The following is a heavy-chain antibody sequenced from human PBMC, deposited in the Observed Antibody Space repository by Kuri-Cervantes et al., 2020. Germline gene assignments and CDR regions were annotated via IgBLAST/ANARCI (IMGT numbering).Heavy chain of an antibody. D-gene: IGHD1-26*01. CDR1: GGSFSGYY. Sequence: SETLSLTCAVYGGSFSGYYWSWIRQPPGKGLEWIGEINHSGSTNYNPSLKSRVTISVDTSKNQFSLKLSSVTAADTAVYYCARGGGSYSGGFDPWGQGTLVTVSS. CDR2: INHSGST. CDR3: ARGGGSYSGGFDP. J-gene: IGHJ5*02. V-gene: IGHV4-34*01.